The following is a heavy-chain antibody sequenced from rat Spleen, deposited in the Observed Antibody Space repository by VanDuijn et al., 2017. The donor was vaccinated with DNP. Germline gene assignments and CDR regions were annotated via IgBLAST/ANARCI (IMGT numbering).Heavy chain of an antibody. V-gene: IGHV5-7*01. D-gene: IGHD1-4*01. Sequence: EVQLVESGGGLVQPGRSLKLSCAASGFTFSDYYMAWVRQAPKKGLEWVALINYDGSDTYYRDSVKGRFTMSRANAKSTLYLQMDSLRSEDTATYYCASRPPPTRGPFDYWGQGTLVTVSS. CDR1: GFTFSDYY. CDR3: ASRPPPTRGPFDY. J-gene: IGHJ3*01. CDR2: INYDGSDT.